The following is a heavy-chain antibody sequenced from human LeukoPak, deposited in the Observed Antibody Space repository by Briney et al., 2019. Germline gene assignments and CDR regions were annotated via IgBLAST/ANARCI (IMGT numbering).Heavy chain of an antibody. J-gene: IGHJ4*02. CDR3: TRERDGRFFDY. CDR1: GFTFDDYA. D-gene: IGHD5-24*01. V-gene: IGHV3-9*03. CDR2: ISWNSGSI. Sequence: GRSLRLSCAASGFTFDDYAMHWVRQAPGKGLEWVSGISWNSGSIGYADSVKGRFTISRDNAKNSLQLQMNTLRAEDMAVYYCTRERDGRFFDYWGQGTLVTVSS.